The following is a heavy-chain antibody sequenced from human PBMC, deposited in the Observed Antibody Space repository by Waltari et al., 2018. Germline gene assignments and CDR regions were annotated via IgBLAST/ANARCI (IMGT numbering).Heavy chain of an antibody. CDR3: ARARYSGSYDFDY. J-gene: IGHJ4*02. V-gene: IGHV3-21*01. D-gene: IGHD1-26*01. Sequence: EVQLVESGGGLVKPGGSLRLSCAASGFTFSRYSMNWVRQAPGKGLEWVSSISSSSSYIYYADSVKGRFTISRDNAKNSLYLQMNSLRAEDTAVYYCARARYSGSYDFDYWGQGTLVTVSS. CDR1: GFTFSRYS. CDR2: ISSSSSYI.